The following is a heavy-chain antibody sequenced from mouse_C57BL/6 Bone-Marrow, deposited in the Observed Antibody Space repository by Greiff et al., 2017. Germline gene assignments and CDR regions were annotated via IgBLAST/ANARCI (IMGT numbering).Heavy chain of an antibody. CDR2: ILPGSGST. CDR3: ARVRIYCEGFRFAY. D-gene: IGHD2-4*01. Sequence: VQLQQSGAELMKPGASVKLSCKATGYTFTGYWIEWVKQRPGHGLEWIGEILPGSGSTNYNEKFKGKATFTADTSSNTAYMQLNNLTTEDSAIYYCARVRIYCEGFRFAYWGQGTLVTVSA. V-gene: IGHV1-9*01. J-gene: IGHJ3*01. CDR1: GYTFTGYW.